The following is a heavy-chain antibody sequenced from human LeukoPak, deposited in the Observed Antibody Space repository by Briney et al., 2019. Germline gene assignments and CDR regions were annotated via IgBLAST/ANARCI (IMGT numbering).Heavy chain of an antibody. CDR2: ISAYNGNT. J-gene: IGHJ5*02. CDR3: ARVDPSMVQGSLFDL. Sequence: ASVKVSCKASGYTFTSYGISWVRQAPGQGLEWMGWISAYNGNTNYAQKLQGRVTMTTDTSTSTAYMELRSLRSDDTAVYYCARVDPSMVQGSLFDLWGQGTLVTVSS. CDR1: GYTFTSYG. D-gene: IGHD3-10*01. V-gene: IGHV1-18*01.